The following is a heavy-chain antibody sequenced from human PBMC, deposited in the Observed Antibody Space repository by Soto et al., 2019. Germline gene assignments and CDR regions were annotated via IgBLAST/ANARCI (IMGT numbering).Heavy chain of an antibody. CDR3: ARDLVMGSSSWLYYYYYGMDV. CDR1: GFTFSSYA. D-gene: IGHD6-13*01. Sequence: QVQLVESGGGVVQPGRSLRLSCAASGFTFSSYAMHWVRQAPGKGLEWAAVISYDGSNKYYADSVKGRFTISRDNSKNTLYLQMNSLRAEDTAVYYCARDLVMGSSSWLYYYYYGMDVWGQGTTVTVSS. V-gene: IGHV3-30-3*01. CDR2: ISYDGSNK. J-gene: IGHJ6*02.